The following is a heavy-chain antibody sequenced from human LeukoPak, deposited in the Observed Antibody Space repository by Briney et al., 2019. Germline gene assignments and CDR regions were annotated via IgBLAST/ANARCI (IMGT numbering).Heavy chain of an antibody. Sequence: SETLSLTCTVSGGSISSYYWSWIRQPPGKGLEWIGDIYYSGSTNYNPSLKSRVTISVDTSKNQFSLKLSSVTAADTAVYYCASGRWFGELLDYWGQGTLVTVSS. CDR3: ASGRWFGELLDY. CDR1: GGSISSYY. D-gene: IGHD3-10*01. J-gene: IGHJ4*02. V-gene: IGHV4-59*01. CDR2: IYYSGST.